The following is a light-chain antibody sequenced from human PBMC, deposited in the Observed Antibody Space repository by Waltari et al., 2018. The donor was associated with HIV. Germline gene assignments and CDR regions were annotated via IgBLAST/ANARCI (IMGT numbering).Light chain of an antibody. CDR1: QSIISNY. CDR2: GAS. CDR3: QQYGSSPIA. Sequence: ETVLTQSPGTLSLSPGERATLSCRASQSIISNYVAWYQQKPGQAPRLLIYGASKRATGIPDRFRGSGSGTDFTLTISRLEPEDFAVYYCQQYGSSPIAFGQ. V-gene: IGKV3-20*01. J-gene: IGKJ5*01.